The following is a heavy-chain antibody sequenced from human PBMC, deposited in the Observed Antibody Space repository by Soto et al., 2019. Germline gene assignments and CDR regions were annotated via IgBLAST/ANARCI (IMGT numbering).Heavy chain of an antibody. CDR2: ITSRGDHT. Sequence: PGGSLRLSCAASGFTFTTFAMSWVRQAPGKGLEWVSVITSRGDHTSYADSVKGRFTISRDNAKNSLYLQMNSLRAEDTAVYYCARDPSYCSSTSCYIFDYWGQGTLVTVSS. V-gene: IGHV3-21*04. D-gene: IGHD2-2*01. J-gene: IGHJ4*02. CDR1: GFTFTTFA. CDR3: ARDPSYCSSTSCYIFDY.